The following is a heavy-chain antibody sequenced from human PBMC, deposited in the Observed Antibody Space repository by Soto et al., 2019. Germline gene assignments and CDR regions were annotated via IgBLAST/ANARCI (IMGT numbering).Heavy chain of an antibody. CDR2: IDPSDSYT. V-gene: IGHV5-10-1*01. CDR1: GYTFTTNR. CDR3: ATGNLYLGELSPWGDAFHI. J-gene: IGHJ3*02. Sequence: PGESLKISCKGSGYTFTTNRISWVRQLPGKGLAWLGRIDPSDSYTNYSPSLQGHVTISADKSLSTAYLQWSSLKASDTAVYYCATGNLYLGELSPWGDAFHIWGQGTMVTVSS. D-gene: IGHD3-16*02.